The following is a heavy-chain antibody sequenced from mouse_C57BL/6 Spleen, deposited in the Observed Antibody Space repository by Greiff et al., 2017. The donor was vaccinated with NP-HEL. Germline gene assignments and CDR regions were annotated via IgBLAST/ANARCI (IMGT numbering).Heavy chain of an antibody. J-gene: IGHJ2*01. CDR2: IDPENGDT. Sequence: VQLQQSGAELVRPGASVKLSCTASGFNIKDDYMHWVKQRPEQGLEWIGWIDPENGDTEYASKFQGKATITADTYSNTAYLQLSSLTSEDTAVYYCTPSLTTVYDYWGQGTTLTVSS. V-gene: IGHV14-4*01. CDR1: GFNIKDDY. CDR3: TPSLTTVYDY. D-gene: IGHD1-1*01.